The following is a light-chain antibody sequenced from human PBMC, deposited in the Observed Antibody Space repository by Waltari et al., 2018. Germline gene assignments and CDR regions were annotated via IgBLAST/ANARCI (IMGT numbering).Light chain of an antibody. CDR3: CSYAGSDTFVV. V-gene: IGLV2-23*02. CDR2: EVS. Sequence: QSALTQPASVSGSPGQSITISCTGTSSDVGSYNLVSWYQQHPDKAPKLMIYEVSNRPSGVSDRFSGSKSGNTASLTISGLQAEDEADYYGCSYAGSDTFVVLGGGTKLTVL. J-gene: IGLJ2*01. CDR1: SSDVGSYNL.